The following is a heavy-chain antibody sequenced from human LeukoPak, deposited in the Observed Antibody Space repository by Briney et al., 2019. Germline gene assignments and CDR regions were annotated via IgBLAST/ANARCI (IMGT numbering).Heavy chain of an antibody. Sequence: HGESLKIFCKGSGYSFTSYWISWVRQMPGKGLEWMGRIDPSDSYTNYSPSFQGHVTISADKSISTAYLQWSSLKASDTAMYYCARASYGSGPDDYWGQGTLVTVSS. CDR2: IDPSDSYT. CDR3: ARASYGSGPDDY. CDR1: GYSFTSYW. V-gene: IGHV5-10-1*01. D-gene: IGHD6-19*01. J-gene: IGHJ4*02.